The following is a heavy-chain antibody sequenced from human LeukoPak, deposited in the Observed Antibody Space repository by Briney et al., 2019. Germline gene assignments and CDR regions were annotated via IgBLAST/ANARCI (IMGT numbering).Heavy chain of an antibody. V-gene: IGHV3-64*01. Sequence: GGSLRLSCAASGFTFSSYAMHWARQAPGKGLEYVSAISSNGGSTYYANSVKGRFTISRDNSKNTLYLQMGSLRAEDMAVYYCARGVRGYSLGPDYWGQGTLVTVSS. D-gene: IGHD5-18*01. J-gene: IGHJ4*02. CDR1: GFTFSSYA. CDR3: ARGVRGYSLGPDY. CDR2: ISSNGGST.